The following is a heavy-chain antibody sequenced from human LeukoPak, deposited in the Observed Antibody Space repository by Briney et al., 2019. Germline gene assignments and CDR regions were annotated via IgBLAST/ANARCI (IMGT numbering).Heavy chain of an antibody. CDR1: GFTFSSYG. CDR2: ISYDGSNK. J-gene: IGHJ6*02. V-gene: IGHV3-30*03. Sequence: GSLRLSCAASGFTFSSYGMHWVRQAPGKGLEWVAVISYDGSNKYYADSVKGRFTISRDNAKNSLYLQMNSLRAEDTAVYYCAREGSSIVVVPAAMRNYYYGMDVWGQGTTVTVSS. D-gene: IGHD2-2*01. CDR3: AREGSSIVVVPAAMRNYYYGMDV.